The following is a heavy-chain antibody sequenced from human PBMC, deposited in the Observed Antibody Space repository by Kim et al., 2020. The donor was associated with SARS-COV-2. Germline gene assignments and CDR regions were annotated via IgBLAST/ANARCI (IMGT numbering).Heavy chain of an antibody. Sequence: GESLKISCKAFGYTFTNYWIGWVRQMPSKGLEWMGIVYPGDSKTLYSPPLQGQVTISADKSINTAYLQWSSLQASDTAMYYCVRHPGPNYHSSSSIDLGYMAVWGNGTTVTVSS. CDR1: GYTFTNYW. CDR3: VRHPGPNYHSSSSIDLGYMAV. V-gene: IGHV5-51*01. J-gene: IGHJ6*03. CDR2: VYPGDSKT. D-gene: IGHD6-6*01.